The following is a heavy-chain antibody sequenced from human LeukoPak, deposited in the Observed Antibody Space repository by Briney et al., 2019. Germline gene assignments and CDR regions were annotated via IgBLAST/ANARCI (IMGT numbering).Heavy chain of an antibody. V-gene: IGHV4-39*01. J-gene: IGHJ6*03. Sequence: SETLSLTCTVSGGSISSSTYYWGWIRQPPGKGLEWIGSIYYGGTTPYNPSLKSRVSISVETSKNQFSLKLSSVTAADTAVYYCARHLYSFDYMDVWGKGTTVTVSS. D-gene: IGHD5-12*01. CDR1: GGSISSSTYY. CDR3: ARHLYSFDYMDV. CDR2: IYYGGTT.